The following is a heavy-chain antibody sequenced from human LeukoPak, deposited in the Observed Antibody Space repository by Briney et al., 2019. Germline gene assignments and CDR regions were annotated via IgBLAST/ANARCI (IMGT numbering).Heavy chain of an antibody. V-gene: IGHV4-38-2*02. J-gene: IGHJ4*02. CDR2: IYHSGST. D-gene: IGHD3-3*01. Sequence: SETLSLTCTVSGASFSSGYYWGWIRQPPGKGLEWIGSIYHSGSTYYNPSLKSRVTISVDTSKNQFSLKLSSVTAADTAVYYCARAGKGVLGYDFWSGYSFDYWGQGTLVTVSS. CDR3: ARAGKGVLGYDFWSGYSFDY. CDR1: GASFSSGYY.